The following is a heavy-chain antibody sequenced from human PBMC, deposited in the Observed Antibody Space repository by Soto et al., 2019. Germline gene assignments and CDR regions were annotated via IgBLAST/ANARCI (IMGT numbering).Heavy chain of an antibody. D-gene: IGHD3-10*01. J-gene: IGHJ6*02. V-gene: IGHV3-48*03. CDR3: ARGAPLEDYPRRYAMDV. CDR2: ISSRGSTI. Sequence: SLRLSCAASGFIFSNYEMNWVRQAPGKGLEWVSYISSRGSTIYHADSMRGRFTISRDNAKNSLYLQMNSLGAEDTALYYCARGAPLEDYPRRYAMDVWGQGTTVTVSS. CDR1: GFIFSNYE.